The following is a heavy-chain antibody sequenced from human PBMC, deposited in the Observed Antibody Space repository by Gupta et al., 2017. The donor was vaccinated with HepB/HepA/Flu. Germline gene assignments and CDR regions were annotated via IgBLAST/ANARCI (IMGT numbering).Heavy chain of an antibody. CDR1: GFPLGDQG. CDR2: ITYNGGST. D-gene: IGHD3-10*01. J-gene: IGHJ6*02. V-gene: IGHV3-20*04. CDR3: ARGYNDIKAFYYGMDV. Sequence: EVQLMESGGRVIRPGGSLRLSCAASGFPLGDQGMSWVRHAPGKGLEWVTGITYNGGSTAYSDSVKGRFTISRDNAENSLYLQMDSLRAEDTALYFCARGYNDIKAFYYGMDVWGQGTTVTVSS.